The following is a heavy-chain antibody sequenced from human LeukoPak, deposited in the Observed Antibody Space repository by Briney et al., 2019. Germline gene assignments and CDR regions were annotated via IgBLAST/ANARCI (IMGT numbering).Heavy chain of an antibody. CDR2: ISGSGGST. CDR1: GFTFRRYA. Sequence: GGSLRLSCAASGFTFRRYAMSGVRQAPEKGLEWVSAISGSGGSTYYADSVKGRFTISRDNSKNTLYLQMNSLRAEDTAIYYCAKGGIAAPPGTRYFDYWGQGILVTVSS. CDR3: AKGGIAAPPGTRYFDY. J-gene: IGHJ4*02. D-gene: IGHD6-13*01. V-gene: IGHV3-23*01.